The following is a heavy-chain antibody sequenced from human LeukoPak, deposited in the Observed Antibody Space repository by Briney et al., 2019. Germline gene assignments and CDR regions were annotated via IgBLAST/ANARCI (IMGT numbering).Heavy chain of an antibody. CDR1: GFTFSNYW. CDR3: ARDSPDSDFDY. V-gene: IGHV3-7*01. J-gene: IGHJ4*02. CDR2: IKQDASEK. Sequence: GGSLRLSCAASGFTFSNYWMSWVRQAPGKGLEWVANIKQDASEKYYVDSVKGRFTISRDNAKNSLYLQMNSQRAEDTAVYYCARDSPDSDFDYWGQGTLVTVSS.